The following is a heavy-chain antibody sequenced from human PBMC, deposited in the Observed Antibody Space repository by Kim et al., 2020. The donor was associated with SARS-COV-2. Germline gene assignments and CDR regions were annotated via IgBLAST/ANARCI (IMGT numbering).Heavy chain of an antibody. Sequence: GGSLRLSCAASGFTFSSYDMHWVRQATGKGLEWVSAIGTAGDTYYPGSVKGRFTISRENAKNSLYLQMNSLRAGDTAVYYCARVARNTVVTLDWYFDLWGRGTLVTVSS. CDR2: IGTAGDT. D-gene: IGHD2-15*01. CDR1: GFTFSSYD. V-gene: IGHV3-13*04. CDR3: ARVARNTVVTLDWYFDL. J-gene: IGHJ2*01.